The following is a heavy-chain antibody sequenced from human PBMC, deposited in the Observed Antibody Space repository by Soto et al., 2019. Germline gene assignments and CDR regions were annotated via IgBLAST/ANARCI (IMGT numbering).Heavy chain of an antibody. Sequence: LRLSCAASGFTISSYEMNWVRQAPGKGLEWVSYISSSGSTIYYADSVKGRFTISRDNAKNSLYLQMNSLRAEDTAVYYCARESSGWYNIWFDPWGQGTLVTVSS. V-gene: IGHV3-48*03. CDR3: ARESSGWYNIWFDP. J-gene: IGHJ5*02. CDR1: GFTISSYE. D-gene: IGHD6-19*01. CDR2: ISSSGSTI.